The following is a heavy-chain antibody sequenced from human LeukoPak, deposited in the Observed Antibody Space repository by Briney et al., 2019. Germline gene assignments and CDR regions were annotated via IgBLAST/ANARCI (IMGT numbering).Heavy chain of an antibody. CDR2: IYWNDDK. V-gene: IGHV2-5*01. D-gene: IGHD2-2*01. Sequence: SGPTLVKPTQTLRLTCTFSGFSLSTSGVGVGWIRQPPGKALEWLALIYWNDDKRYSPSLKSRLTITKDTSKNQVVLTMTNMDPVDTATYYCAHRIIVPAARGYDYWGQGTLVTVSS. CDR1: GFSLSTSGVG. CDR3: AHRIIVPAARGYDY. J-gene: IGHJ4*02.